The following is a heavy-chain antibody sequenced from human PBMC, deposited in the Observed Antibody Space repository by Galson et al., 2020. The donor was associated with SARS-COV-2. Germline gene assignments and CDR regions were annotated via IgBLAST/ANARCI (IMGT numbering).Heavy chain of an antibody. CDR2: INHSGST. CDR3: ARDPTVVREGDAFDI. Sequence: SQTLSLTCAVYGGSFSGYYWSWIRQPPGKGLELIGEINHSGSTNYNPSLKSRVTISVDTSKNQFSLKLSSVTAADTAVYYCARDPTVVREGDAFDIWGQGTMVTVSS. V-gene: IGHV4-34*01. D-gene: IGHD4-17*01. CDR1: GGSFSGYY. J-gene: IGHJ3*02.